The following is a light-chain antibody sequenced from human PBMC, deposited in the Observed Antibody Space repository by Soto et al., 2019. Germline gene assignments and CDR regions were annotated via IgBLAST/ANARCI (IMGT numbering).Light chain of an antibody. CDR1: SSNIGAGYD. J-gene: IGLJ3*02. CDR3: QSYDSSLSVGV. Sequence: QSVLTQPPSVSGAPGQRVTISCTGSSSNIGAGYDVHWYQQLPGTAPKLLIYGNSNRPSGVPDRFSGSKSGTSASLGITGLQAEDEADYYCQSYDSSLSVGVFGGGTKVTVL. CDR2: GNS. V-gene: IGLV1-40*01.